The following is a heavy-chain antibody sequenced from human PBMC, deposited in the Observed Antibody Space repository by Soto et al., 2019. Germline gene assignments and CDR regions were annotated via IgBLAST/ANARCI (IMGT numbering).Heavy chain of an antibody. V-gene: IGHV5-51*01. Sequence: GESLKISCKDYGYSFTNNWIAWVRQTPGKGLEWMGSIYPGDSDTRYSPSFEGQVTISADEAIDTAYLQWSSLKASDTAMYYCARRDRVAMAGYDGFNIWGQGTMVTVS. D-gene: IGHD6-19*01. CDR3: ARRDRVAMAGYDGFNI. CDR2: IYPGDSDT. J-gene: IGHJ3*02. CDR1: GYSFTNNW.